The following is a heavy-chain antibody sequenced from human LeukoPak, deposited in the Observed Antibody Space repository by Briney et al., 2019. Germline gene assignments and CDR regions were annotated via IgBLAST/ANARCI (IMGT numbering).Heavy chain of an antibody. CDR1: GSTFSSYS. CDR2: ISSSSSYI. J-gene: IGHJ4*02. V-gene: IGHV3-21*01. Sequence: GGSLRLSCAASGSTFSSYSMNWVRQAPGKGLEWVSSISSSSSYIYCADSVKGRFTISRDNAKNSLYLQMNSLRAEDTAVYYCATGEYDFWSGYYITNFDYWGQGTLVTVSS. D-gene: IGHD3-3*01. CDR3: ATGEYDFWSGYYITNFDY.